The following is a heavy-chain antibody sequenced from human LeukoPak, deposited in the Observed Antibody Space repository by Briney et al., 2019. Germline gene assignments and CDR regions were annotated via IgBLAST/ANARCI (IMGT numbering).Heavy chain of an antibody. V-gene: IGHV4-4*07. Sequence: SETLSLTCTVSGGSISSYYWSWIRQPAGKGLEWIGRIYTSGSTNYNPSLKSRVTMSVDTSKNQFSLKLSSVTAADTAVYYCARPPRYIALGYYYYYMDVWGKGTTVTVSS. D-gene: IGHD3-9*01. CDR2: IYTSGST. CDR3: ARPPRYIALGYYYYYMDV. J-gene: IGHJ6*03. CDR1: GGSISSYY.